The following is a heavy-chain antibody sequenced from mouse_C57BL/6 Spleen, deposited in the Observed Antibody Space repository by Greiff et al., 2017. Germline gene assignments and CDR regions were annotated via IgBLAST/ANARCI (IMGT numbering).Heavy chain of an antibody. CDR1: GYTFTSYR. J-gene: IGHJ3*01. CDR2: IHPNSSST. V-gene: IGHV1-64*01. Sequence: QVQLQQPGAELVKPGASVKLSCKASGYTFTSYRMHWVKQRPGQGLEWIGMIHPNSSSTNYNEKFKSQAPLTVDKSSSTASMQLSSLISEDSAVYYCGRSDGYFVFAYWGQGTLVTVSA. D-gene: IGHD2-3*01. CDR3: GRSDGYFVFAY.